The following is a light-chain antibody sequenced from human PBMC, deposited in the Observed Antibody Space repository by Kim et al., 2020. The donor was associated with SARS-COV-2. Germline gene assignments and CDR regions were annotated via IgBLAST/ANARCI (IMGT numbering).Light chain of an antibody. CDR1: NIASKN. V-gene: IGLV3-21*04. CDR3: HVWDSTSDHV. Sequence: ATGKKARMPLGRTNIASKNVHWYQQKPGQAPVLVIFYDNDRPSGIPERFSGSNSGNTATLTISRVEAGDEADYYCHVWDSTSDHVFGTGTKVTVL. CDR2: YDN. J-gene: IGLJ1*01.